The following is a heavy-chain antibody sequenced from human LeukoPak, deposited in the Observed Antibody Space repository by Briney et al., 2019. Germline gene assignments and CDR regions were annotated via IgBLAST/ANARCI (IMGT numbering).Heavy chain of an antibody. V-gene: IGHV3-23*01. CDR1: GFAFSNYA. CDR2: ISGSGSGT. CDR3: AKAPRAVGTPIFEY. J-gene: IGHJ4*02. D-gene: IGHD6-13*01. Sequence: GGSLRLSCAASGFAFSNYAMSWVRQAPGKGPEWVSGISGSGSGTYYSDSVRGRFTISRDNSKNTLYLQMNTLRAEDTAVYYCAKAPRAVGTPIFEYWGQGTLVTVSS.